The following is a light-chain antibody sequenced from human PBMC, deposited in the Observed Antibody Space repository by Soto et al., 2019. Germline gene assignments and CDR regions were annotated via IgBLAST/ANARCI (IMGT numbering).Light chain of an antibody. CDR1: QSVSSY. CDR3: QQGSNWPPGLT. J-gene: IGKJ4*01. V-gene: IGKV3-11*01. Sequence: EIVLTQSPDTLSLSPGERATLSCRASQSVSSYLAWYQQKPGQAPRLLIYDASNRATGIPARFSGSGSGTDFTLTISSLEPEDFAVYYCQQGSNWPPGLTFGGGTKVDIK. CDR2: DAS.